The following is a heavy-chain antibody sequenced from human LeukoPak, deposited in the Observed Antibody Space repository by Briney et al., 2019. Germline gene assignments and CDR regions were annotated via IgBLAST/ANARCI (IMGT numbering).Heavy chain of an antibody. V-gene: IGHV5-51*01. J-gene: IGHJ4*02. Sequence: GESLKSSCEGSGYRFSDYWIAWVRQLPGKGLEWMGIIYPGDSDIRYSPSFQGQVTISADKSISTAYLQWSSLKASDTAMYYCARLLAMTRPHFDYWGQGTLVTVSS. CDR2: IYPGDSDI. CDR1: GYRFSDYW. CDR3: ARLLAMTRPHFDY. D-gene: IGHD2-2*01.